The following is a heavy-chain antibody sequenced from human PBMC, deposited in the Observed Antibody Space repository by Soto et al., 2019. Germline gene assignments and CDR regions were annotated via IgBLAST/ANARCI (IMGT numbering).Heavy chain of an antibody. J-gene: IGHJ6*03. Sequence: QVQLVQSGAEVKKPGASVKVSCKASGYTFTSYGISWVRQAPGQGLEWMGWISSYNGNTNYAQKLQGRVTMTTDTSTSPAYMQLRSLRSDDTAVYYCARIPVLMPGVEWYMDVWGKGTTVTVSS. CDR2: ISSYNGNT. D-gene: IGHD2-8*01. V-gene: IGHV1-18*01. CDR3: ARIPVLMPGVEWYMDV. CDR1: GYTFTSYG.